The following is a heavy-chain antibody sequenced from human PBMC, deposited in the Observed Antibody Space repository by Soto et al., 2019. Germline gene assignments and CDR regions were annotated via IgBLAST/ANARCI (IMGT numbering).Heavy chain of an antibody. J-gene: IGHJ4*02. V-gene: IGHV3-74*01. CDR2: INSDGSST. CDR3: ARDEAAQYYFAY. CDR1: GFTFSSYW. D-gene: IGHD6-13*01. Sequence: EVQLVESGGGLVQPGGSLRLSCAASGFTFSSYWVHWVRQAPGKGLVWVSRINSDGSSTSYADSVKGRFTISRDNAKNTLYLQMTSPRAEARAVYTCARDEAAQYYFAYWGQGTLVTVPS.